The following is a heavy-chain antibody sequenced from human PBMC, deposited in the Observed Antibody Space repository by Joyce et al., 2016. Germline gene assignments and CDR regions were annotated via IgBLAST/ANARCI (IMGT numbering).Heavy chain of an antibody. Sequence: EVQLVESGGGLVQPGRSLRLSCTASGFNFGDYAMSWVRQAPGKGLEWVGFIRSKAYGGTTEYAASVKGRFTISRDDSKRIAYLQMNSLKTEDTAVYYCTRACGGSCFDYWGQGTLVTVSS. CDR1: GFNFGDYA. CDR3: TRACGGSCFDY. J-gene: IGHJ4*02. V-gene: IGHV3-49*04. D-gene: IGHD2-15*01. CDR2: IRSKAYGGTT.